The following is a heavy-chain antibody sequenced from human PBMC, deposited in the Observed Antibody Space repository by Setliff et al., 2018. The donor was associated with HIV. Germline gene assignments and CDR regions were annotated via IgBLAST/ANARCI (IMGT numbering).Heavy chain of an antibody. CDR3: ARWAPPNHYFYYYMDV. CDR2: IYSGGST. Sequence: GGSLRLSCAASGIAVSSNYMSWVRQAPGKGLEWVSGIYSGGSTYYADYVKGRFTISRDNSKNTVYLQMNSLRAEDTAVYYCARWAPPNHYFYYYMDVWGKGTTVTVS. CDR1: GIAVSSNY. V-gene: IGHV3-53*01. J-gene: IGHJ6*03.